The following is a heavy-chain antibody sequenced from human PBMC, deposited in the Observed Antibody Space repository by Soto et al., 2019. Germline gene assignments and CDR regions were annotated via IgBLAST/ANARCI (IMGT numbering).Heavy chain of an antibody. J-gene: IGHJ4*02. Sequence: GGSLRLSCAASGFTFGNYWMYWVRQAPGKGLVWVSRINSDGGSTSYADSVKGRFTISRDNAKNTLYLQMNSLRAEDTAVYYCARSLYSSGGDYWGQGTLVTVSS. V-gene: IGHV3-74*01. CDR3: ARSLYSSGGDY. CDR2: INSDGGST. CDR1: GFTFGNYW. D-gene: IGHD3-22*01.